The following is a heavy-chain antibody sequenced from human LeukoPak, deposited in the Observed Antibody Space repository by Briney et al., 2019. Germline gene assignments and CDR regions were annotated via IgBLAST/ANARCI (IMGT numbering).Heavy chain of an antibody. J-gene: IGHJ3*02. CDR1: GYTFAVYY. CDR3: ARPRRGSRDSFDI. D-gene: IGHD3-16*01. V-gene: IGHV1-2*02. Sequence: ASVKVSCKASGYTFAVYYIHWVRQAPGQGLEWMGWINPNSGGTNYAQKFQARVTMTTDTSISTAYMELRRLTSDDTAIYYCARPRRGSRDSFDIWGQGTMVTVSS. CDR2: INPNSGGT.